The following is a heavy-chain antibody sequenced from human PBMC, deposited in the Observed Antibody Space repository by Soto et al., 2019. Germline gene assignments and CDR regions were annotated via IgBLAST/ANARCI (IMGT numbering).Heavy chain of an antibody. Sequence: ASVKVSCKASGYTFTSYAMHWVRQAPGQGLEWMGWISAYFSNTKYSQKLQGRVTMTRDTSASTAYMELRSLTSDDTAVYYCARVARLVSLADGMEVWGQGTTVTVSS. J-gene: IGHJ6*02. D-gene: IGHD6-19*01. CDR1: GYTFTSYA. CDR3: ARVARLVSLADGMEV. CDR2: ISAYFSNT. V-gene: IGHV1-3*01.